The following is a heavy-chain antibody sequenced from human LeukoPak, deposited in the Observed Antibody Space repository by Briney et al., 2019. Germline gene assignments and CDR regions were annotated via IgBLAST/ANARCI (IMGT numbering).Heavy chain of an antibody. J-gene: IGHJ4*02. Sequence: ASVKVSCKASGYTFTGYYMHWVRQAPGQGLEWMGRINPNSGGTNYAQKFQGRVTMTGDTSISTAYMELCRLRSDDTAVYYCARDLGYCSSTSCYVIDYWGQGTLVTVSS. CDR1: GYTFTGYY. V-gene: IGHV1-2*06. D-gene: IGHD2-2*01. CDR2: INPNSGGT. CDR3: ARDLGYCSSTSCYVIDY.